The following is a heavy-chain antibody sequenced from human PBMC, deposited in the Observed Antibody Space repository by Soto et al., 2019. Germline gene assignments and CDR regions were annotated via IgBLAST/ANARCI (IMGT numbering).Heavy chain of an antibody. CDR2: ISYDGSNK. CDR3: XXXXXXXXXXXDP. J-gene: IGHJ5*02. V-gene: IGHV3-30-3*01. Sequence: QVQLVESGGGVVQPGRSLRLSCAASGFTFSSYTMHWVRQAPGKGLDWVAAISYDGSNKYYADSVKGRFTISRDNSKNTLYLQMNSLRAEDTAXXXXXXXXXXXXXXXDPWGQGTLVTVSS. CDR1: GFTFSSYT.